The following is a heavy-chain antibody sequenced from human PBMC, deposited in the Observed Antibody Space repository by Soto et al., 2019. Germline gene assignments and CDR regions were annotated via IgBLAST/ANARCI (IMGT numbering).Heavy chain of an antibody. Sequence: QVQLVESGGGLVKPGGCLRLSCAASGFTFSDYYMSWIRQAPGKGLEWVSYISSSGRDTNYSDSVEGRFTVARDNAKNSLYLHMNSLRAEDTAVYYCARSLRGYSGYSGYWDQGTLVTVSS. J-gene: IGHJ4*02. V-gene: IGHV3-11*05. CDR3: ARSLRGYSGYSGY. D-gene: IGHD5-12*01. CDR2: ISSSGRDT. CDR1: GFTFSDYY.